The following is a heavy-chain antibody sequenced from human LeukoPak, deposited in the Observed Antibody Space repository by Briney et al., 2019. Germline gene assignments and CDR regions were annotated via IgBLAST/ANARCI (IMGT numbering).Heavy chain of an antibody. J-gene: IGHJ4*02. V-gene: IGHV4-34*01. Sequence: SETLSLTCAVYVGSFSGYYWSWIRQPPGKGLEWIGEINHSGSANYNPSLKSRVTISVDTSKNQFSLKLSSVTAADTAVYYCARVGFTGYHFDYWGQGTLVTVSS. CDR2: INHSGSA. D-gene: IGHD5-18*01. CDR3: ARVGFTGYHFDY. CDR1: VGSFSGYY.